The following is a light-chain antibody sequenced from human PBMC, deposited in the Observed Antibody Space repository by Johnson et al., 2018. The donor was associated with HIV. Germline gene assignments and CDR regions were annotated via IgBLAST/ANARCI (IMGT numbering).Light chain of an antibody. CDR1: SSNIGNNY. CDR2: ENN. V-gene: IGLV1-51*02. Sequence: QSVLTQPPSVSAAPGQKVTISCSGSSSNIGNNYVSWYQQFSGTAPKLLIYENNKRPSGIPDRFSGSKSGTSATLGITGLQTGDEADYYCGTWDNSLGVFYVFGTGTKVTFL. J-gene: IGLJ1*01. CDR3: GTWDNSLGVFYV.